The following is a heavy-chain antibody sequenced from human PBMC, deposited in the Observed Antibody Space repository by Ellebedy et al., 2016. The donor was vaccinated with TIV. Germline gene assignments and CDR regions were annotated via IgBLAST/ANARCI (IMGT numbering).Heavy chain of an antibody. J-gene: IGHJ4*02. CDR3: AKDACSGGSCYFDY. CDR2: ISGSGT. V-gene: IGHV3-23*01. D-gene: IGHD2-15*01. CDR1: GFTFSSYS. Sequence: GESLKISCAASGFTFSSYSMNWVRQAPGKGLEWVSAISGSGTFYPDAVKGRFTISRDNSKNTLYLQMNSLRADDTAVYYCAKDACSGGSCYFDYWGQGSLVTVSS.